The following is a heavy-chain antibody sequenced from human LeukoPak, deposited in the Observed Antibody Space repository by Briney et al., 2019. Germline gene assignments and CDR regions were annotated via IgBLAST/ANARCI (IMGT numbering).Heavy chain of an antibody. Sequence: GRSLRLSCAASGFTFSSYAMHWVRQAPGKGLEWVAVISYDGSNKYYVDSVKGRFTISRDNSKNTLYLQMNSLRAEDTAVYYCARPVVPAAIRWGYYFDYWGQGTLVTVSS. D-gene: IGHD2-2*02. V-gene: IGHV3-30*01. J-gene: IGHJ4*02. CDR3: ARPVVPAAIRWGYYFDY. CDR2: ISYDGSNK. CDR1: GFTFSSYA.